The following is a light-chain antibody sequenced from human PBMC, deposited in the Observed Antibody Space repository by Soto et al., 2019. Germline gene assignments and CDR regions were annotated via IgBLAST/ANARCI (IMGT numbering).Light chain of an antibody. J-gene: IGKJ4*01. CDR1: QNIRSW. CDR3: QEYNGNSGLT. CDR2: SAS. Sequence: DIQMTQSPSTLSASVGDRVTITCRASQNIRSWLAWYQQKPGKAPELLIYSASGLESGVPSRFSGSGSGIEFTLTISSLQPDDFATYYCQEYNGNSGLTFGGGTKVEIK. V-gene: IGKV1-5*03.